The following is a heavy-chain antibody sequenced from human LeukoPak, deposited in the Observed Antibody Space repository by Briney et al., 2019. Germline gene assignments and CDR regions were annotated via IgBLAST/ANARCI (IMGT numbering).Heavy chain of an antibody. D-gene: IGHD3-10*01. CDR3: ARVLGWFGEFDY. CDR2: IYSGGST. CDR1: GFTVSSNY. V-gene: IGHV3-66*01. J-gene: IGHJ4*02. Sequence: GGSLRLSCAASGFTVSSNYMSWVRQAPGKGLEWVSVIYSGGSTYYADSVKGRFTISRDNSKNTLYLQMNSLRGEDTAVYYCARVLGWFGEFDYWGQGTLVTVSS.